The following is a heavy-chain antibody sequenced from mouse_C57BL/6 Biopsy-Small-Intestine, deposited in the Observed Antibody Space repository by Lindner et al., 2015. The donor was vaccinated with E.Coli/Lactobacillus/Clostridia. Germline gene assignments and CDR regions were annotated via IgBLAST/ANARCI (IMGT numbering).Heavy chain of an antibody. D-gene: IGHD2-4*01. CDR2: IYPGDGDT. CDR3: ARRGYDYDVAMDY. CDR1: DYAFSTSW. J-gene: IGHJ4*01. V-gene: IGHV1-82*01. Sequence: VQLQESGPELMKPGASVKISCKASDYAFSTSWMNWVKQRPGKGLEWIGRIYPGDGDTNYNGKFKGKATLTADKSSSTAYMQLSSLTSEDSAVYFCARRGYDYDVAMDYWGQGTSVTVSS.